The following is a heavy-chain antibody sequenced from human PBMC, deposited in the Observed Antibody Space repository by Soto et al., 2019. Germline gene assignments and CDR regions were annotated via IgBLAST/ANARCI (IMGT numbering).Heavy chain of an antibody. Sequence: GGSLRLSCTASGFTVGDYAMSWFRQAPGKGLEWVGFIRSKAYGGTTEYAASVKGRFTISRDDSKSIAYLQMNSLKTEDTAVYYCTRALTMFWSKYFDYWGQGTLVTVSS. J-gene: IGHJ4*02. CDR3: TRALTMFWSKYFDY. CDR2: IRSKAYGGTT. CDR1: GFTVGDYA. D-gene: IGHD3-9*01. V-gene: IGHV3-49*03.